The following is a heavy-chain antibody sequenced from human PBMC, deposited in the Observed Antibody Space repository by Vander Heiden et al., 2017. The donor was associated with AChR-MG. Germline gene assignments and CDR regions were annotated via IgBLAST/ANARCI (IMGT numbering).Heavy chain of an antibody. D-gene: IGHD3-10*01. CDR2: MNPNSGNT. CDR3: ARGRGTMVRGVIITPNWFDP. Sequence: QVQLVQSGAEVKKPGASVKVSCKASGYTFTSYDINWVRQATGQGREWMGWMNPNSGNTGYAQKFQGRVTMTRNTSISTAYMELSSLRSEDTAVYYCARGRGTMVRGVIITPNWFDPWGQGTLVTVSS. J-gene: IGHJ5*02. V-gene: IGHV1-8*01. CDR1: GYTFTSYD.